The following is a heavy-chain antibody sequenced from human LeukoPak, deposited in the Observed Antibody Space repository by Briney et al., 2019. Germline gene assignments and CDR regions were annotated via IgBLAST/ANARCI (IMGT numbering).Heavy chain of an antibody. CDR3: ARASYYYDSSGYYSYYYYYMDV. J-gene: IGHJ6*03. V-gene: IGHV1-8*03. Sequence: ASVKVSCKASGYTFTSYDINWVRQATGQGLEWMGWMNPNSGNTGYAQKFQGRVTITRNTSISTAYMELSSLRSEDTAVYYCARASYYYDSSGYYSYYYYYMDVWGKGTTVTISS. CDR2: MNPNSGNT. D-gene: IGHD3-22*01. CDR1: GYTFTSYD.